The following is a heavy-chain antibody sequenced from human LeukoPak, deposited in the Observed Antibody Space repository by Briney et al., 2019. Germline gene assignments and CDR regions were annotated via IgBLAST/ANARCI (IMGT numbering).Heavy chain of an antibody. CDR2: IYTSGST. CDR1: GGSISSGSYY. CDR3: VRESSLLRSTDY. V-gene: IGHV4-61*02. J-gene: IGHJ4*02. D-gene: IGHD3-3*01. Sequence: SQTLSLTXTVSGGSISSGSYYWSWIRQPAGKGLEWIGRIYTSGSTNYNPSLKSRVIISVDTSKNQFPLKLSSVTAADTAVYYCVRESSLLRSTDYWGQGTLVTVSS.